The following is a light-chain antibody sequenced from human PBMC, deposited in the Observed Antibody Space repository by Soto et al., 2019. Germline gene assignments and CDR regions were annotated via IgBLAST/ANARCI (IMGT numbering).Light chain of an antibody. Sequence: EGGLTQSPGSVSLSLVERATRCCRASERMYSAYLGWYQQKPCQAPRLIIYGTSSRATGIPDRFSGSGSGTDFTLTISRLEPEDFAVYYCQQYGNSPITFGQGTRLEI. V-gene: IGKV3-20*01. J-gene: IGKJ5*01. CDR3: QQYGNSPIT. CDR1: ERMYSAY. CDR2: GTS.